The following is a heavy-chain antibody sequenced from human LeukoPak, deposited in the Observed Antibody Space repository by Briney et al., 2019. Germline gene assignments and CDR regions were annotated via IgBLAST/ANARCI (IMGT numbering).Heavy chain of an antibody. V-gene: IGHV1-69*01. D-gene: IGHD3-22*01. J-gene: IGHJ4*02. CDR2: IIPIFGTA. Sequence: SVKVSCKASGGTFSSYAISWVRQAPGQGLEWMGGIIPIFGTANYAQKFQGRVTIAADESTSTAYMELSSLRSEDTAVYYCARDGYYYDSSGYYFDYWGQGTLVTVSS. CDR3: ARDGYYYDSSGYYFDY. CDR1: GGTFSSYA.